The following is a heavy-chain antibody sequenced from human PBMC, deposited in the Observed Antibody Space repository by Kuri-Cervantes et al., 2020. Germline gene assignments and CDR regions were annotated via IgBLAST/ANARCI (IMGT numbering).Heavy chain of an antibody. D-gene: IGHD1-26*01. Sequence: ASVKVSCKASGYTFTSYDINWVRQAPGKGLEWMGGFDPEDGETIYAQKFQGRVTMTEDTSTDTAYMELSSLRSEDTAVYYCATAEPGMAYYYYGMDVWGQGTTVTVSS. CDR3: ATAEPGMAYYYYGMDV. CDR2: FDPEDGET. J-gene: IGHJ6*02. V-gene: IGHV1-24*01. CDR1: GYTFTSYD.